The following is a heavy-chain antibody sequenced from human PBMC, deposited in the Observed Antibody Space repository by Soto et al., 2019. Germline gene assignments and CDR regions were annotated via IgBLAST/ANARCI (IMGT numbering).Heavy chain of an antibody. CDR1: GYNFNNYW. Sequence: GESLKISCKGSGYNFNNYWINWVRQMPGKGLEWMGRIDPYDSYTNYSPSFQGHVTISVDKSISTAYLQWSSLKASDTAMYYCARLPLAAAYSDANSWGQGTLVTVSS. D-gene: IGHD6-13*01. CDR3: ARLPLAAAYSDANS. V-gene: IGHV5-10-1*01. J-gene: IGHJ4*02. CDR2: IDPYDSYT.